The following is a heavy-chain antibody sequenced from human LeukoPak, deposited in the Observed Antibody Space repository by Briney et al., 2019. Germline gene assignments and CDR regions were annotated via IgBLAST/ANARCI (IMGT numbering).Heavy chain of an antibody. Sequence: GGSLRLSCAASGFTFSSYWMSWVRQAPGNGLEWVANIKQDGSERYYVDSVKGRFTISRDNAKSSLYLQMNSLRAEDTAVYYCARKAAPAMDVWGQGTTVTVSS. D-gene: IGHD6-6*01. V-gene: IGHV3-7*04. CDR2: IKQDGSER. CDR1: GFTFSSYW. J-gene: IGHJ6*02. CDR3: ARKAAPAMDV.